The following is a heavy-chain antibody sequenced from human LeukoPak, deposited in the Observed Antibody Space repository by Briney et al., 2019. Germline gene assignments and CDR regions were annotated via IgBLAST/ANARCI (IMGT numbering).Heavy chain of an antibody. CDR2: IYSGGTT. CDR1: GFTVSNNY. D-gene: IGHD3-10*01. Sequence: GGSLRLSCAASGFTVSNNYMNWVRQAPGKGLEWVSLIYSGGTTYYADSVKGRFTISRDHSKTTLYLQMNSLRAEDTAVYYCAKGGDMDWFDPWGQGTLVTVSS. V-gene: IGHV3-66*01. CDR3: AKGGDMDWFDP. J-gene: IGHJ5*02.